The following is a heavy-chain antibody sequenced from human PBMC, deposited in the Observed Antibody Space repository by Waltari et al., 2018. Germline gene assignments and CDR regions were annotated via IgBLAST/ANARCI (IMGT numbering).Heavy chain of an antibody. Sequence: QVQLVQSGAEVKKPGSSVKVSCKASGGTFITHTLSWVRQAPGQGLEWMGRIIPILGISNYAQKFQGRVTITADKSTSTAYMELSSLRSEDTAVYFCARDEGQLERRDGSFDIWGQGTVVTISS. D-gene: IGHD1-1*01. CDR3: ARDEGQLERRDGSFDI. CDR2: IIPILGIS. CDR1: GGTFITHT. V-gene: IGHV1-69*08. J-gene: IGHJ3*02.